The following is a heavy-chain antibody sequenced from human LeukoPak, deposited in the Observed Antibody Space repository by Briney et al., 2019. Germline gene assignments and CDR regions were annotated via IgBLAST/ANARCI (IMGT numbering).Heavy chain of an antibody. J-gene: IGHJ6*03. CDR2: ISISSSTI. V-gene: IGHV3-48*04. CDR1: GFPFSSYS. CDR3: AKDVGRNYYYYMGV. Sequence: GGSLRLSCAASGFPFSSYSMNWVRQAPGRGLEWVSYISISSSTIYYADSVKGRFTISRDNAKSSLYLQMNSLRPEDTALYYCAKDVGRNYYYYMGVWGKGTTVTISS.